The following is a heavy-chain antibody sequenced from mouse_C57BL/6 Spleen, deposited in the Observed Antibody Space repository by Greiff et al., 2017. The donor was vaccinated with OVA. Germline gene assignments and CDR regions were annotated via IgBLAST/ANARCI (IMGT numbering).Heavy chain of an antibody. J-gene: IGHJ2*01. D-gene: IGHD2-1*01. Sequence: VQLQQSGPELVKPGASVKISCKASGYAFSSSWMNWVKQRPGKGLEWIGRIYPGDGDTNYNGKFKGKATLTADKSSSTAYMQLSSLTSEDSAVYFCARERGYYGNPSYFDYWGQGTTLTVSS. V-gene: IGHV1-82*01. CDR3: ARERGYYGNPSYFDY. CDR2: IYPGDGDT. CDR1: GYAFSSSW.